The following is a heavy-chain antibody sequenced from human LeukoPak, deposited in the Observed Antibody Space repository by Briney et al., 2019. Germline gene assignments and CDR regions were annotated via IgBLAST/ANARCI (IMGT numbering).Heavy chain of an antibody. V-gene: IGHV3-23*01. J-gene: IGHJ4*02. Sequence: GGSLRLSCAASGFTFSTYAMNWVRQAPGKGLEWVSGISGSGGDTYYAHSVKGRFTISRDNSKNTLSLQMDSLRAEDTAVYYCAKDRRAPYYFDYWGQGTLVTVSS. CDR1: GFTFSTYA. CDR2: ISGSGGDT. CDR3: AKDRRAPYYFDY.